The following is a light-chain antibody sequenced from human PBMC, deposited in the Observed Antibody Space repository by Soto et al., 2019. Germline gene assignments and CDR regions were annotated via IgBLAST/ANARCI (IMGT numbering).Light chain of an antibody. CDR1: SSDVGGYNY. V-gene: IGLV2-8*01. Sequence: QSVLAQPPSASGSPGQSVAISCTATSSDVGGYNYVSWYQQHPGKAPKLMIYEVNKRPSGVPDRFSGSKSGNTASLTVCGLQAEDEADYYCSSYAGSSNVFGTGPKVTVL. CDR2: EVN. J-gene: IGLJ1*01. CDR3: SSYAGSSNV.